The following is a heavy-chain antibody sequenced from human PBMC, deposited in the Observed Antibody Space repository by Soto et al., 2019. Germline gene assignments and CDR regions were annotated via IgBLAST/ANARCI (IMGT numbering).Heavy chain of an antibody. J-gene: IGHJ4*02. Sequence: QVQLVDSGGGVVQPGMSLRLTCAASGFTFSNFGMHWVRQAPGKGPEWVAFISYDGSNNYYADSVRGRFTISRDNSKNTLHLQMNSLRIEDTAVYYCAKALGELSPESFDYWGQGTLVTVSS. V-gene: IGHV3-30*18. CDR3: AKALGELSPESFDY. CDR2: ISYDGSNN. D-gene: IGHD3-16*02. CDR1: GFTFSNFG.